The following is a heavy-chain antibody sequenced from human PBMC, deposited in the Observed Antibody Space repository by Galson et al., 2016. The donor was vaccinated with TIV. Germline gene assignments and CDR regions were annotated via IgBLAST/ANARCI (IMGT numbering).Heavy chain of an antibody. V-gene: IGHV4-39*01. D-gene: IGHD3-22*01. Sequence: ETLSLTCTISGGSISSSNYYWGWIRQPLGEGLEWIGDIYYTGSTYYNPSLKSRVTISVDTSKNQFSLKLSSVTAADTAVYYCARHANYFDSSGFPPYWNFDLWGRGTLVTVSS. CDR3: ARHANYFDSSGFPPYWNFDL. CDR2: IYYTGST. J-gene: IGHJ2*01. CDR1: GGSISSSNYY.